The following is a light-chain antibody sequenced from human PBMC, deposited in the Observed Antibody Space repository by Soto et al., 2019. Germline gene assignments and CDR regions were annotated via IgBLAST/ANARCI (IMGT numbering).Light chain of an antibody. CDR3: QQRSNWPPLT. CDR1: QSVSSY. CDR2: DAS. J-gene: IGKJ4*01. Sequence: EIVLTQSPATLSLSPGERATLSCRASQSVSSYLAWYQQKPGQAPRLLIYDASNRATGIPARLSGSGSGTDFPLTSSSLEPEDFAVYYCQQRSNWPPLTFGGGTKVEIK. V-gene: IGKV3-11*01.